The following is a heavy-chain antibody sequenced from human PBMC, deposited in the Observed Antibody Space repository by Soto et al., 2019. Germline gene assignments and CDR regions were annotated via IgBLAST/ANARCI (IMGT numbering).Heavy chain of an antibody. CDR3: ARDARTVAGPNNWFDP. V-gene: IGHV3-21*01. D-gene: IGHD6-19*01. Sequence: GGSLRLSCAASGFTFSSYSMNWVRQAPGKGLEWVSSISSSSSYIYYADSVKGRFTISRDNAKNSLYLQMNSLRAEDTAVYYCARDARTVAGPNNWFDPWGQGTLVTVSS. CDR1: GFTFSSYS. CDR2: ISSSSSYI. J-gene: IGHJ5*02.